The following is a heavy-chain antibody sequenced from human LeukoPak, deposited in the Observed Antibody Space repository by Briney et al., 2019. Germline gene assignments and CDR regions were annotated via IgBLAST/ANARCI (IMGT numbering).Heavy chain of an antibody. CDR1: GFTFSSYW. V-gene: IGHV3-7*01. CDR3: ARLDIVVVVAATGWDPFDI. Sequence: PGGSLRLSCPASGFTFSSYWMSWVRQAPGKGLEWVANIKQDGSEKYYVDSVKGRFTISRDNAKNSLYLQMNSLRAEDTAVYYCARLDIVVVVAATGWDPFDIWGQGTMVTVSS. D-gene: IGHD2-15*01. CDR2: IKQDGSEK. J-gene: IGHJ3*02.